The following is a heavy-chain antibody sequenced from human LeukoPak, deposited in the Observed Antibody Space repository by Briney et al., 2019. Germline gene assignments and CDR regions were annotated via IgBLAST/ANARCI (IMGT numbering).Heavy chain of an antibody. CDR3: ARGPSGHRSDFDY. Sequence: ASVKVSCKASGYTFSNYDINWVRQATGQGLEWMAWMNPSSGNTAYAQKFQGRVTLTRDTSIDTAYMELSSPRSEDTAVYYCARGPSGHRSDFDYWDQGTLVTVSS. V-gene: IGHV1-8*02. J-gene: IGHJ4*02. D-gene: IGHD1-1*01. CDR2: MNPSSGNT. CDR1: GYTFSNYD.